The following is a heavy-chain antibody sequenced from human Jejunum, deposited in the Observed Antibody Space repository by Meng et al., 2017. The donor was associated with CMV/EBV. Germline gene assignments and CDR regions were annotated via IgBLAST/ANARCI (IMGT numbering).Heavy chain of an antibody. J-gene: IGHJ4*02. Sequence: SRVSIPDNTWSWIRQSARKRLEWIGSVSYSGSTNYNPSLKSRVTISMDMSENQFSLKVTSVTPGDTAVYYCARWSGSGTYPFADYWGQGTLVTVSS. D-gene: IGHD3-10*01. CDR3: ARWSGSGTYPFADY. CDR2: VSYSGST. V-gene: IGHV4-59*01. CDR1: RVSIPDNT.